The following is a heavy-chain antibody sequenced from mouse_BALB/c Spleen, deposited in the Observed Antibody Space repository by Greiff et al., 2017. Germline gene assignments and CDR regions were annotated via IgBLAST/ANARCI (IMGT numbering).Heavy chain of an antibody. D-gene: IGHD2-12*01. V-gene: IGHV1-54*01. Sequence: QVQLQQSGAELVRPGTSVKVSCKASGYAFTNYLIEWVKQRPGQGLEWIGVINPGSGGTNYNEKFKGKATLTADKSSSTAYMQLSSLTSDDSAVYFCARGVYDRGTWFAYWGQGTLVTVSA. J-gene: IGHJ3*01. CDR3: ARGVYDRGTWFAY. CDR2: INPGSGGT. CDR1: GYAFTNYL.